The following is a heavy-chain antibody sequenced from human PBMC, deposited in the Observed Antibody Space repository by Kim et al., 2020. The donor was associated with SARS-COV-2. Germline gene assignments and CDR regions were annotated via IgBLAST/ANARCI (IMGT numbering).Heavy chain of an antibody. CDR3: ARGRYYGSGSYLLKYGMDV. J-gene: IGHJ6*02. Sequence: SETLSLTCTVSGGSISSYYWSWIRQPPGKGLEWIGYIYYSGSTNYNPSLKSRVTISVDTSKNQFSLKLSSVTAADTAVYYCARGRYYGSGSYLLKYGMDVWGQGTTVTVSS. CDR1: GGSISSYY. V-gene: IGHV4-59*01. CDR2: IYYSGST. D-gene: IGHD3-10*01.